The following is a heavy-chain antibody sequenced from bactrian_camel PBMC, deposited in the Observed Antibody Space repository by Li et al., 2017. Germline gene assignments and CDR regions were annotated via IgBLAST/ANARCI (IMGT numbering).Heavy chain of an antibody. D-gene: IGHD1*01. CDR3: AGDGSVLYWSFY. CDR2: LASDGST. J-gene: IGHJ4*01. CDR1: GFTCGDSD. V-gene: IGHV3S56*01. Sequence: HVQLVESGGGSVQAGETLRLSCTSSGFTCGDSDMAWYRQAPGTECELVSVLASDGSTYYADSGKGRFAISQDPAKPTVYLQMNNLKPEDAAVYYCAGDGSVLYWSFYWGQGTQVTVS.